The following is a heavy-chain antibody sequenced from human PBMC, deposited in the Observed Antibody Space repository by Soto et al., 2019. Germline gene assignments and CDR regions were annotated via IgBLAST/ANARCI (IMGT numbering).Heavy chain of an antibody. J-gene: IGHJ4*02. CDR2: IKQDGSEK. V-gene: IGHV3-7*01. CDR3: ARDSDIVATILVPPAAIDY. CDR1: GFTFSSYW. Sequence: GGSLRLSCAASGFTFSSYWMSWVRQAPGKGLEWVANIKQDGSEKYYVDSVKGRFTISRDNAKNSLYLQMNSLRAEDTAVYYCARDSDIVATILVPPAAIDYWGQGTLVTVSS. D-gene: IGHD5-12*01.